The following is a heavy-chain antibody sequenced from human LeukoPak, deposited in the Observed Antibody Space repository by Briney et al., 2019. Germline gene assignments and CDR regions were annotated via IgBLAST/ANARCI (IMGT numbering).Heavy chain of an antibody. CDR3: ARGRSGVVALLNAFDI. V-gene: IGHV1-2*02. D-gene: IGHD1-26*01. CDR1: GYTFTGYY. Sequence: ASVKVSCKTSGYTFTGYYMHWVRQAPGQGLEWMGWINPNSGGTNYAQKFRGRVTMTRDTSISTAYMELSRLRSDDTAVYYCARGRSGVVALLNAFDIWGQGTMVTVSS. J-gene: IGHJ3*02. CDR2: INPNSGGT.